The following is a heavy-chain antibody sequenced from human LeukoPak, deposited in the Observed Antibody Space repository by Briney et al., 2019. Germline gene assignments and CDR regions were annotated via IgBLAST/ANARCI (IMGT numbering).Heavy chain of an antibody. CDR2: ISGDGSTT. J-gene: IGHJ4*02. D-gene: IGHD7-27*01. CDR3: VRSNWHFDL. CDR1: GFIFGNFR. Sequence: GGSRRLSCVASGFIFGNFRMHWVRQGPGRGLVWVSRISGDGSTTDHADSVKGRFTISRDNAKNTLYLQMNSLRAEDTAVYYCVRSNWHFDLWGQGTPVTVSS. V-gene: IGHV3-74*01.